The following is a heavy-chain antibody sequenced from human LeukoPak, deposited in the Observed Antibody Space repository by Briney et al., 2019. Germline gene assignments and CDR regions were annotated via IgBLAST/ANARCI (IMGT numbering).Heavy chain of an antibody. CDR1: GFTFSSYG. Sequence: GRSLRLSCAASGFTFSSYGMHWVRQAPGKGLEWVTVIWYDGSSKYHADSVKGRFTISRDNSKNTVYLQMNSLRAEDTAVYYCARGGRLRYFDLPYFDYWGQGTLVTVSS. CDR3: ARGGRLRYFDLPYFDY. D-gene: IGHD3-9*01. V-gene: IGHV3-33*01. J-gene: IGHJ4*02. CDR2: IWYDGSSK.